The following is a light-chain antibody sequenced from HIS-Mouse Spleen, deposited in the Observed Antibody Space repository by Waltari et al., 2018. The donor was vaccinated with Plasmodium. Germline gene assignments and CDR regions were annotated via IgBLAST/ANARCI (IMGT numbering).Light chain of an antibody. CDR1: SSDVGGYNY. J-gene: IGLJ3*02. V-gene: IGLV2-11*01. CDR2: DVS. CDR3: CSYAGSYTWV. Sequence: QSALTQPRSVSGSPGQSVTISCTGTSSDVGGYNYVSWYQQHPGKAPKLMIYDVSKRPLGVPDLFSGSKSGNTASLTISVRQAEDGADDYCCSYAGSYTWVFGGGTKLTVL.